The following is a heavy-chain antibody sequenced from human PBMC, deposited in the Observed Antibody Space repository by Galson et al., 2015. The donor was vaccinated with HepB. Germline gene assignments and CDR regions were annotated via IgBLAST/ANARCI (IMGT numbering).Heavy chain of an antibody. CDR1: GFTFSSYS. V-gene: IGHV3-48*02. D-gene: IGHD2-15*01. Sequence: SLRLSCAASGFTFSSYSMNWVRQAPGKGLEWVSYISSSSSTIYYADSVKGRFTISRDNAKNSLYLQMNSLRDEDTAVYYCARSLYCSGGSCYPKYFQHWGQGTLVTVSS. J-gene: IGHJ1*01. CDR3: ARSLYCSGGSCYPKYFQH. CDR2: ISSSSSTI.